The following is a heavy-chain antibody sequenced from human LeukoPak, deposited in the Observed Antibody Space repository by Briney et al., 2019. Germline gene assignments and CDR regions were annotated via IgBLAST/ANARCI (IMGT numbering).Heavy chain of an antibody. CDR2: ISADNGKT. Sequence: ASVKVSCKTSGYTFTSYGISWVRQAPGQGREWMGWISADNGKTNYAQKLQGRVTMTTDTSTSTAYMELRSLRSDDTAVYYCARAPDYDFWSGYFPHYYYYMDVWGKGTTVTVSS. CDR3: ARAPDYDFWSGYFPHYYYYMDV. V-gene: IGHV1-18*01. D-gene: IGHD3-3*01. J-gene: IGHJ6*03. CDR1: GYTFTSYG.